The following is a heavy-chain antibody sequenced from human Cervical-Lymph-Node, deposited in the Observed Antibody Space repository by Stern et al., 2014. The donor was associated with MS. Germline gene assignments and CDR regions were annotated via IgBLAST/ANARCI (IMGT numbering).Heavy chain of an antibody. V-gene: IGHV1-69*09. CDR1: GGTFISSYA. D-gene: IGHD1-14*01. CDR3: ARGIVSNEAEATLHNLFDP. Sequence: VQLVESGAEVKKPGSSVKVSCKTSGGTFISSYAVSWVRQAPGQGLEWMGRIVPIIGLSNYAQKFQSRLTITADKSTDTVYMELSNLTSEDTAVYYCARGIVSNEAEATLHNLFDPWGQGTRLTVSS. CDR2: IVPIIGLS. J-gene: IGHJ5*02.